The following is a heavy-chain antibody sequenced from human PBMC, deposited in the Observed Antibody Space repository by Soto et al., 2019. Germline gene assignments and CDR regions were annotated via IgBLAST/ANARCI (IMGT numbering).Heavy chain of an antibody. J-gene: IGHJ6*02. CDR2: ISGSGGST. D-gene: IGHD3-3*01. CDR3: AKMTIFGPNGMDV. V-gene: IGHV3-23*01. CDR1: GFTFSSYA. Sequence: GSLRLSCAASGFTFSSYAMSLVLHAPGKGLEWVSAISGSGGSTYYADSVKGRFTISRDNSKNTLYLQMNSLRAEDTAVYYCAKMTIFGPNGMDVWGQGTTVTVSS.